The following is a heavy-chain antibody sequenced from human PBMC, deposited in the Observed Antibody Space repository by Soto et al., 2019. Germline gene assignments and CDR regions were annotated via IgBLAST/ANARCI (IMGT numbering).Heavy chain of an antibody. D-gene: IGHD2-2*01. CDR3: ARELVPATGYDAFDI. Sequence: SVKVSCKASGGTFSSYAISWVRQAPGQGLEWMGGNIPIFGTANYAQKFQGRVTITADKSTSTAYMELSSLRSEDTAVYYCARELVPATGYDAFDIWGQGTMVTVSS. V-gene: IGHV1-69*06. J-gene: IGHJ3*02. CDR1: GGTFSSYA. CDR2: NIPIFGTA.